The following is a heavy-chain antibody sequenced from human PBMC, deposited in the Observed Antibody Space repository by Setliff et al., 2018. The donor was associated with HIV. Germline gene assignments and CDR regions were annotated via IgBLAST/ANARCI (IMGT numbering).Heavy chain of an antibody. CDR3: ARGSLYYGLGSHYLRSWFDP. CDR1: GGSFSDNS. J-gene: IGHJ5*02. V-gene: IGHV4-34*01. D-gene: IGHD3-10*01. CDR2: INHNGNI. Sequence: NPSETLSLTCAVYGGSFSDNSWSWIRQPPGKGLDWIAEINHNGNINYNPSLKSRVTISMDPSKKQFSLKLSSVTAADTAVYYCARGSLYYGLGSHYLRSWFDPWGQGTMVTVSS.